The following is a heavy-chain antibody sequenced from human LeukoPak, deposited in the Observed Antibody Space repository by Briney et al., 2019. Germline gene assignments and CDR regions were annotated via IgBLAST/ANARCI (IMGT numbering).Heavy chain of an antibody. CDR1: GFIFSSYE. J-gene: IGHJ6*04. Sequence: GGSLRLSCAASGFIFSSYEMHWVRQAPGKGLEWVSYISTSDSTIYYADSVKGRFTISRDNAKNSLYLQMNSLRAEDTAVYYCAELGITMIGGVWGKGTTVTISS. V-gene: IGHV3-48*03. D-gene: IGHD3-10*02. CDR3: AELGITMIGGV. CDR2: ISTSDSTI.